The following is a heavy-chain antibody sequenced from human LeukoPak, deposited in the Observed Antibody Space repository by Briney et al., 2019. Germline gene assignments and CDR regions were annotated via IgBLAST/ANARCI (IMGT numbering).Heavy chain of an antibody. CDR3: ARVVRY. Sequence: SETLSLTCSVSGYSISSGYYWGWIRQPPGKGLEWIGSIYHSGSTYYNPSLKSRVTISVDTSKNQFSLKLSSVTAADTAVYYCARVVRYWGQGTLVTVSS. J-gene: IGHJ4*02. CDR2: IYHSGST. V-gene: IGHV4-38-2*02. CDR1: GYSISSGYY. D-gene: IGHD6-6*01.